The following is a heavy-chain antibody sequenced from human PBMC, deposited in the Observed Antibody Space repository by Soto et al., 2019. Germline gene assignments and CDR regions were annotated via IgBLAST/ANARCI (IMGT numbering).Heavy chain of an antibody. D-gene: IGHD1-26*01. J-gene: IGHJ4*02. CDR3: AGFRAVGATAEY. CDR1: GGSISSSSYY. Sequence: ETLSLTCTVSGGSISSSSYYWGWIRQPPGKGLEWIGSFYYNGNSYYNPPLESRFTVSGDTSKNQISLKLNSVTAADTAIFYCAGFRAVGATAEYWGQGIMVTVSS. CDR2: FYYNGNS. V-gene: IGHV4-39*01.